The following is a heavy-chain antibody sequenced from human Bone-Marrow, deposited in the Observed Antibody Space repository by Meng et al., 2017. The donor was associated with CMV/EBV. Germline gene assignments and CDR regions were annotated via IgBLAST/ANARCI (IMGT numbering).Heavy chain of an antibody. J-gene: IGHJ4*02. Sequence: GESLKISCAASGFTFSSYAMSWVRQAPGKGLEWVSAISGSGGSTYYADSVKGRFTISRDNSKNTLYLQMNSLRAEDTAVYYCASVGSGYYFDYWGQGTLVTVSS. CDR3: ASVGSGYYFDY. CDR1: GFTFSSYA. D-gene: IGHD1-26*01. CDR2: ISGSGGST. V-gene: IGHV3-23*01.